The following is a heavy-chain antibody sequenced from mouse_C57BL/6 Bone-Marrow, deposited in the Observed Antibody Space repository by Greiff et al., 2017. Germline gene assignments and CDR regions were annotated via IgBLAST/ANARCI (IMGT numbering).Heavy chain of an antibody. CDR2: IDPSDSYT. J-gene: IGHJ1*03. CDR3: ARDGYYWYFDV. D-gene: IGHD2-3*01. V-gene: IGHV1-50*01. Sequence: PGQGLEWIGEIDPSDSYTNYNQKFKGKATLTVDTSSSTAYMQLSSLTSEDSAVYYCARDGYYWYFDVWGTGTTVTVSS.